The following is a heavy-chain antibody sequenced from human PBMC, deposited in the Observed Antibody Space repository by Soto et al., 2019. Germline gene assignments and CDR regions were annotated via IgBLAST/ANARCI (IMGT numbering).Heavy chain of an antibody. CDR3: AIVHYDSVPADS. Sequence: QVQLEQSGAEVKKPGASVKVSCKASGYTFTDYYIHWVRQAPGQGHEWMGWINPNNGGTNYAQKFQGRVTMTRDTSFSTASMELSSLTSDDTAVYSCAIVHYDSVPADSWGHGTLVTVSS. V-gene: IGHV1-2*02. CDR2: INPNNGGT. CDR1: GYTFTDYY. D-gene: IGHD3-22*01. J-gene: IGHJ5*01.